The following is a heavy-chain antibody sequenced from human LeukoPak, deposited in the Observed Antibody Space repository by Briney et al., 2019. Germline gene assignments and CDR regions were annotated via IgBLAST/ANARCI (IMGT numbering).Heavy chain of an antibody. CDR1: GGSISSYY. CDR3: ARTTEGYCSSTRCYGFDYYYYMDV. D-gene: IGHD2-2*01. CDR2: IYYSGST. Sequence: SETLSLTCTVSGGSISSYYWSWIRQPPGKGLEWIGYIYYSGSTNYNPPLKSRVTISVDTSKNQFSLKLSSVTAADTAVYYCARTTEGYCSSTRCYGFDYYYYMDVWGKGTTVTISS. J-gene: IGHJ6*03. V-gene: IGHV4-59*01.